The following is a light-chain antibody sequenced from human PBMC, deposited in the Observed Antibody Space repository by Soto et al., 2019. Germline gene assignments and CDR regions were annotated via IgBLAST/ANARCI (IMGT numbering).Light chain of an antibody. CDR2: DVD. J-gene: IGLJ2*01. Sequence: QSALTQPASVSGSPGQSITISCTGTNNDVGGFNFVSWYQQRPGNVPKLLIYDVDDRPSGVSNRFSGSRSANTASLTISGLQAEDEADYYCSSYTSRSPVIFGGGTKVTVL. V-gene: IGLV2-14*01. CDR3: SSYTSRSPVI. CDR1: NNDVGGFNF.